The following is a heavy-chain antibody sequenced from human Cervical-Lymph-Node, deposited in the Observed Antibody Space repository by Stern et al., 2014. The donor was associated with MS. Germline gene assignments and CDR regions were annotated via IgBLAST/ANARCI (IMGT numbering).Heavy chain of an antibody. J-gene: IGHJ4*02. CDR1: GFTFSNYP. D-gene: IGHD3/OR15-3a*01. CDR2: ISSNGDST. Sequence: VKLVESGGGLVQPGGSLRLSCAASGFTFSNYPMHWVRQAPGKGLEHISTISSNGDSTYYANSAKCRFTISRDNTKNTLYLQMGRLRTDDMAVYYCAREGGDDFWTGYPIDYWGQGTLVTVSS. CDR3: AREGGDDFWTGYPIDY. V-gene: IGHV3-64*01.